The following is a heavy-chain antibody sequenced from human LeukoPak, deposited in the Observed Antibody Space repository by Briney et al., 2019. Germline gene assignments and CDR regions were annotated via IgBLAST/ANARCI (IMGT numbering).Heavy chain of an antibody. CDR2: IYSGGST. CDR1: GFTVSSNY. D-gene: IGHD4-17*01. Sequence: SGGSLRLSCAASGFTVSSNYMSWVRQAPGKGLEWGSVIYSGGSTYYADSVKGRFTISRDNSKNTLYLQMNSLRAEDTAVYYCARLKLTTVTLLNKHYYYGMDVWGQGTTVTVSS. J-gene: IGHJ6*02. CDR3: ARLKLTTVTLLNKHYYYGMDV. V-gene: IGHV3-66*01.